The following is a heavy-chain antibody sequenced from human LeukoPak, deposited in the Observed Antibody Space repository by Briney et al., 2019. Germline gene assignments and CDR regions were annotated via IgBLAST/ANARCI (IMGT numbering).Heavy chain of an antibody. CDR2: IKQDGSEK. CDR3: ARDLTQWGASYPDY. V-gene: IGHV3-7*01. Sequence: GGSLRLSCAASGFTFSSYWMSWVRQAPGKGLEWVANIKQDGSEKYYVDSVKGRFTISRDNAKNSLYLQMNSLRAEDTAVYCCARDLTQWGASYPDYWGQGTLVTVSS. J-gene: IGHJ4*02. CDR1: GFTFSSYW. D-gene: IGHD1-26*01.